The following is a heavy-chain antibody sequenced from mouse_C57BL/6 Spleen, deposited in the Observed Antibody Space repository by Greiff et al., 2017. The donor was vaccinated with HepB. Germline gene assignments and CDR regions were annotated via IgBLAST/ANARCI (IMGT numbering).Heavy chain of an antibody. V-gene: IGHV1-18*01. D-gene: IGHD1-1*01. Sequence: EVQRVESGPELVKPGASVKIPCKASGYTFTDYNMDWVKQSHGKSLEWIGDINPNNGGTIYNQKFKGKATLTVDKSSSTAYMELRSLTSEDTAVYYCARSLNYGSSLDYWGQGTTLTVSS. J-gene: IGHJ2*01. CDR1: GYTFTDYN. CDR2: INPNNGGT. CDR3: ARSLNYGSSLDY.